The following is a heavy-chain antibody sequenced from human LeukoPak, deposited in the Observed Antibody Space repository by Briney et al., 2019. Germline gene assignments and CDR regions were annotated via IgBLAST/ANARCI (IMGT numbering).Heavy chain of an antibody. CDR1: GFSFSSFW. Sequence: GGSLRLSCAASGFSFSSFWMSWVRQARGKGLEWVANIKQDGGEKYYADSVKGRFTISRDNAKNSLYLQMNSLRAEDTAVYYCAELGITMIGGVWGKGTTVTISS. V-gene: IGHV3-7*01. J-gene: IGHJ6*04. CDR2: IKQDGGEK. CDR3: AELGITMIGGV. D-gene: IGHD3-10*02.